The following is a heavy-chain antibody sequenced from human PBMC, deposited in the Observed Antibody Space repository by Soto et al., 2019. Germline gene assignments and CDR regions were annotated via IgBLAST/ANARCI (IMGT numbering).Heavy chain of an antibody. CDR2: IYYSGST. CDR3: AGSSTSANYFDY. J-gene: IGHJ4*02. D-gene: IGHD2-2*01. Sequence: PSETLSLTCTVSGDSISSSSYYWGWIRQPPGKGLEWIGNIYYSGSTYYNPSLKSRVTISVDTSKNQFSLKLSSVTAADTAVYYCAGSSTSANYFDYWGQGTLVTVSS. V-gene: IGHV4-39*07. CDR1: GDSISSSSYY.